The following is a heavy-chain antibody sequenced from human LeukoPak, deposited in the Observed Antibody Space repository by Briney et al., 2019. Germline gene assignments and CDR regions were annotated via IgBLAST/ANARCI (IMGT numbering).Heavy chain of an antibody. D-gene: IGHD6-13*01. CDR1: GYSFTGYY. V-gene: IGHV1-2*02. CDR3: ARAKSRYSSSWFPFDY. CDR2: INPNSGGT. J-gene: IGHJ4*02. Sequence: ASVKVSCKASGYSFTGYYMHWVRQAPGQGLEWMGWINPNSGGTKYAQKFKGRVTMTRDTSISTAYMELSRLRSDDTAVYYCARAKSRYSSSWFPFDYWGQGTLVTVSS.